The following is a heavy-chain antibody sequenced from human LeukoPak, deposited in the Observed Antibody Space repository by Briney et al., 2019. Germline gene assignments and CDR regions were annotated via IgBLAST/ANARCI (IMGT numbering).Heavy chain of an antibody. CDR3: AKDSSAWYFYFDS. J-gene: IGHJ4*01. V-gene: IGHV3-23*01. D-gene: IGHD6-13*01. CDR2: ISGLGDKQ. Sequence: GVSLRLSCAGSGFSFNSYALHWVRQAPGKGLEWVSGISGLGDKQYYADSVKGRFTISRDNSKNTVYLDMNSLRVEETGIYYCAKDSSAWYFYFDSWGQGTPVTVSS. CDR1: GFSFNSYA.